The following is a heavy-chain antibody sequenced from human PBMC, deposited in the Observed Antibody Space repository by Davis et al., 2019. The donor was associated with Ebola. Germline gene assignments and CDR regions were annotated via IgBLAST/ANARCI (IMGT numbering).Heavy chain of an antibody. CDR1: GYTFTSYG. CDR2: ISAYNGNT. V-gene: IGHV1-18*01. D-gene: IGHD3-3*01. J-gene: IGHJ6*02. CDR3: AKFRGNYYYYGMDV. Sequence: ASVKVSCKASGYTFTSYGISWVRQAPGQGLEWMGWISAYNGNTNYAQKLQGRVTMTTDTSTSTAYMELRSLRSDDTAVYYCAKFRGNYYYYGMDVWGQGTTVIVSS.